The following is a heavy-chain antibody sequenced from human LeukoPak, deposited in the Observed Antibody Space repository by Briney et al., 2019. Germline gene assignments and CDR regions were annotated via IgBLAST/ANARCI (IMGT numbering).Heavy chain of an antibody. J-gene: IGHJ4*02. CDR2: IYHSGST. CDR1: GGSISSGGYS. CDR3: ARVHGDYEFDY. V-gene: IGHV4-30-2*01. Sequence: TLSLTCAVSGGSISSGGYSLSWIRQPPGKGLEWIGYIYHSGSTYYNPSLKSRVTISVDRSKNQFSLKLSSVTAADTAVYYCARVHGDYEFDYWGQGTLVTVSS. D-gene: IGHD4-17*01.